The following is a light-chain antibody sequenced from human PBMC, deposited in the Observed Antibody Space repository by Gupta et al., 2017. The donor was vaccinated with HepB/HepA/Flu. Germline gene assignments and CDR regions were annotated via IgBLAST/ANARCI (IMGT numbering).Light chain of an antibody. V-gene: IGKV3-20*01. CDR3: QQYGSSPPYT. Sequence: IVLTQSPATLSLSPGERATLSCRASQSVSSSYLAWYQQKPGQAPRLLIYGASSRATGIPDRFSGSGSGTDFTLTISRLEPEDVAVYYCQQYGSSPPYTFGQGTKLEIK. J-gene: IGKJ2*01. CDR1: QSVSSSY. CDR2: GAS.